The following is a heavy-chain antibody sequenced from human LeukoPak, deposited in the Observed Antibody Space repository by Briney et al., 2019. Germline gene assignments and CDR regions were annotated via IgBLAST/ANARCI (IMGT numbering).Heavy chain of an antibody. V-gene: IGHV4-39*01. CDR1: GGSLSSSAYH. CDR3: ARRYYYDSSGYYLDAFDI. J-gene: IGHJ3*02. Sequence: SETLSLTCTVSGGSLSSSAYHWGWIRQPPGKGLEWLGSISYTGTTYYNPSLKSRVTISVDTSKNQFSLKLSSVTAADTAVYYCARRYYYDSSGYYLDAFDIWGQGTMVTVSS. D-gene: IGHD3-22*01. CDR2: ISYTGTT.